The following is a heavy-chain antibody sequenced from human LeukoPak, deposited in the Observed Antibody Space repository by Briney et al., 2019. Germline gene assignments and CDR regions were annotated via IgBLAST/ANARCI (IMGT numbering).Heavy chain of an antibody. Sequence: GGSLRLSCAASGFTFSSYSMTWVRQAPGKGLEWVANIRQGGNENYYADSVEGRFTISRDNARNSLFLQMDSPRVEDTAVYYCARVGSWELQRVFDSWGQGTLVTVSS. V-gene: IGHV3-7*01. CDR1: GFTFSSYS. J-gene: IGHJ4*02. CDR3: ARVGSWELQRVFDS. CDR2: IRQGGNEN. D-gene: IGHD1-26*01.